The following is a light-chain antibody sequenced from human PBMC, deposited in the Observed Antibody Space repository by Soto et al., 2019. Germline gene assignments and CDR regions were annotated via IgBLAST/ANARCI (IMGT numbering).Light chain of an antibody. J-gene: IGKJ4*01. V-gene: IGKV3-20*01. Sequence: EIVLTQSPGTLSLSPGERATLSCRASQSVSSSYLAWYQHKPGQAPRLLIYGASSRATGIPDRFSVSGSGTGFTLTISRLVPEDFAVYYCQQYGSSPLTFGGGTKVEIK. CDR1: QSVSSSY. CDR2: GAS. CDR3: QQYGSSPLT.